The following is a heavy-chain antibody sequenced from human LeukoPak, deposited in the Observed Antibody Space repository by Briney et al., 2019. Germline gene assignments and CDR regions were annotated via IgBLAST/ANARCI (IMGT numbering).Heavy chain of an antibody. V-gene: IGHV3-53*01. D-gene: IGHD6-13*01. Sequence: GGSLRLSCAAPGFTVSSNYMSWVRQAPGKGLEWVSVIYSGGSTYYADSVKGRFTISRDNSKNTLYPQMNSLRAEDTAVYYCARGYSSSLFDYWGQGTLVTVSS. J-gene: IGHJ4*02. CDR1: GFTVSSNY. CDR2: IYSGGST. CDR3: ARGYSSSLFDY.